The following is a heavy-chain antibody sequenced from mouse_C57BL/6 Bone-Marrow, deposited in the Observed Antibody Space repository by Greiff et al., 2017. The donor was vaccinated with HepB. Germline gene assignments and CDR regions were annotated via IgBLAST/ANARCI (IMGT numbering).Heavy chain of an antibody. D-gene: IGHD2-5*01. CDR1: GYTFTDYE. CDR3: TRETYYST. CDR2: IDPETGGT. J-gene: IGHJ1*03. Sequence: VKLMESGAELVRPGASVTLSCKASGYTFTDYEMHWVKQTPVHGLEWIGAIDPETGGTAYNQKFKGKAILTADKSSSTAYMELRSLTSEDSAVYYCTRETYYSTWGTGTTVTVSS. V-gene: IGHV1-15*01.